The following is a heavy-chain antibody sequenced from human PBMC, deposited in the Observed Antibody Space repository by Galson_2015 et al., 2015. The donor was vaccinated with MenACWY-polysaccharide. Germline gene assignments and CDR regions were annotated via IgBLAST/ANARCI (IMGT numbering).Heavy chain of an antibody. Sequence: TLSLTCTVSGAAISSGSHYWGWFRQYAGKSLEWIGYMHYNGRRNYNPSLRSRATVSLDTSKNHFSLSLSSVAAADTAVYFCAGIPGTAASFGWFDPWGQGTLVTVSS. V-gene: IGHV4-31*03. CDR2: MHYNGRR. CDR1: GAAISSGSHY. CDR3: AGIPGTAASFGWFDP. D-gene: IGHD1-14*01. J-gene: IGHJ5*02.